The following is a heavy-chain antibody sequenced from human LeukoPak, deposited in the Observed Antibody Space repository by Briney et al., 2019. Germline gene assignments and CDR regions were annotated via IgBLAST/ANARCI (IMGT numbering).Heavy chain of an antibody. Sequence: GGSLRLSCTASGFTFGDYAMSWFRQAPGKGLERVGRIRNKANSYTTEYAASVKGRFTISRDDSKNLVYLQMSSLKTEDTAVYFCAREMYSGSYFLGAFDTWGQGTMVTVSS. V-gene: IGHV3-72*01. CDR3: AREMYSGSYFLGAFDT. D-gene: IGHD1-26*01. CDR2: IRNKANSYTT. CDR1: GFTFGDYA. J-gene: IGHJ3*02.